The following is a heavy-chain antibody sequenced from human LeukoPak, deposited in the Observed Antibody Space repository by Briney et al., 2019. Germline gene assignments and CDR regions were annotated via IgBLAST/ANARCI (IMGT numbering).Heavy chain of an antibody. CDR1: GFTFSSYA. CDR2: ISGSGGST. J-gene: IGHJ4*02. D-gene: IGHD2-2*01. V-gene: IGHV3-23*01. Sequence: GGSLRLSCAASGFTFSSYAMSWVRQAPGKGLEWVSAISGSGGSTYYADSVKGRFTISRDNSENTLYLQMNSLRAEDTAVYYCAKDPIVVVPAAHRDDYWGQGTLVTVSS. CDR3: AKDPIVVVPAAHRDDY.